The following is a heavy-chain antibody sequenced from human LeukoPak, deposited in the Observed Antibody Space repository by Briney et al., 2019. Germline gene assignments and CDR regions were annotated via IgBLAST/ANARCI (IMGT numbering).Heavy chain of an antibody. V-gene: IGHV4-39*07. CDR3: ARVGFLEWLLGYFDY. CDR1: GGSISSSSYY. Sequence: PSETLSLTCTVSGGSISSSSYYWGWIRQPPGKGLEWIGSIYYSGSTYYNPSLKSRVTISVDTSKNQFSLKLSSVTAADTAVYYCARVGFLEWLLGYFDYWGQGTLVTVSS. CDR2: IYYSGST. D-gene: IGHD3-3*02. J-gene: IGHJ4*02.